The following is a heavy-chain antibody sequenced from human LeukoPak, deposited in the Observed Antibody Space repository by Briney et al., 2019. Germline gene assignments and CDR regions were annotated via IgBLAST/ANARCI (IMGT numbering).Heavy chain of an antibody. CDR3: ARQEIQLWPNYFDY. CDR1: GGSISSSSYY. V-gene: IGHV4-39*01. J-gene: IGHJ4*02. CDR2: IYYSGST. Sequence: SETLSLTCTVSGGSISSSSYYWGWIRQPPGKGLEWIGSIYYSGSTYYNPSLKSRVTISVDTSKNQLSLKLSSVTAADTAVYYCARQEIQLWPNYFDYWGQGTLVTVSS. D-gene: IGHD5-18*01.